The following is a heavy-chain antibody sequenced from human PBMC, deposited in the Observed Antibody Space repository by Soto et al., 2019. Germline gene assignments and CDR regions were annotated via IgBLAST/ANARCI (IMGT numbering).Heavy chain of an antibody. CDR3: ARDDEGGIDCDLGY. CDR2: ISYDGSNK. J-gene: IGHJ4*02. Sequence: GRYPRISCAAPGVTFSSYGMHWVRQAPGKGLEWVAVISYDGSNKYYADSVKGRFTTSRDNSKNTMYLQMNSLRVEDTAVYYCARDDEGGIDCDLGYWGQGA. V-gene: IGHV3-30*03. CDR1: GVTFSSYG. D-gene: IGHD2-15*01.